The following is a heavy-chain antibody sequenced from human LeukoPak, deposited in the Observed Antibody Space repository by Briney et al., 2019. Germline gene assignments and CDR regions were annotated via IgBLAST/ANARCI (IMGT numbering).Heavy chain of an antibody. Sequence: SETLSLTCTVSGGSISGYYWTWTRQPPGKGLEWIGQIHYSGKTDYNPSLRSRITISVDTSKNQMFLKLSSVTVADTAVYYCARFGFYYDIDVWGQGTTVTVSS. D-gene: IGHD3-16*01. V-gene: IGHV4-59*01. CDR3: ARFGFYYDIDV. CDR2: IHYSGKT. J-gene: IGHJ6*02. CDR1: GGSISGYY.